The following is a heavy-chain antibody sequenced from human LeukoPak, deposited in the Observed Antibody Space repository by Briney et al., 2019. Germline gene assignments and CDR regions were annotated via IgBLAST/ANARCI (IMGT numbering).Heavy chain of an antibody. J-gene: IGHJ3*02. V-gene: IGHV3-48*03. D-gene: IGHD2-8*02. CDR2: ISSSGSTI. CDR3: GRDRGYALVEGAFDI. CDR1: GFTFGSYE. Sequence: GGSLRLSCAASGFTFGSYEMNWVRQAPGKGLEWVSYISSSGSTIYYADSVKGRFTISRDNAKNSLYLQMNSLRAEDTAVYYCGRDRGYALVEGAFDIWGQGTMVTVSS.